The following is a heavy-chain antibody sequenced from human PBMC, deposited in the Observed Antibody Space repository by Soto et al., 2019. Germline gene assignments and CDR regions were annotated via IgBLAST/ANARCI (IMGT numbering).Heavy chain of an antibody. D-gene: IGHD3-10*01. CDR3: ARNMDYYYGPGSGNGHGF. J-gene: IGHJ6*02. Sequence: QVQLVQSGAEVKEPGDSVRVSCEASGYTFTAYYIHWVRHAPGQGLEWMGWINTKFGDTTYAQDFQGRVSMTRDMSISTVYMELRRLTSGDTAIYYCARNMDYYYGPGSGNGHGFWGQGTTVTVFS. CDR1: GYTFTAYY. CDR2: INTKFGDT. V-gene: IGHV1-2*02.